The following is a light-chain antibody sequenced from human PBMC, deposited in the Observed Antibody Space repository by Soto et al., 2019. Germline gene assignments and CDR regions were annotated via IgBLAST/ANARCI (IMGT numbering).Light chain of an antibody. CDR1: QTISTY. CDR3: QQSHGIPYT. J-gene: IGKJ2*01. V-gene: IGKV1-39*01. Sequence: DLQMTQSPSSLSAAVGDRVTITCRASQTISTYLNWNQQKPGKAPKLLIYAASSLQSGVPSRFTGSGSGTDFTLTISSLQPEDFATYYCQQSHGIPYTFGQGTKLEIK. CDR2: AAS.